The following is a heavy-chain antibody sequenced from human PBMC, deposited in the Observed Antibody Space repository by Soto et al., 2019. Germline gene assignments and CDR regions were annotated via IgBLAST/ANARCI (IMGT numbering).Heavy chain of an antibody. CDR1: GYTLTELS. D-gene: IGHD6-13*01. V-gene: IGHV1-24*01. Sequence: ASVKVSCKVSGYTLTELSMHWVRQAPGKGLEWMGGFDPEDGETIYAQKFQGRVTMTEDTSTDTAYMELSSLRSEDTAVYYCATASRAAVVREYHHYGLDVRGPGTTVTRSS. CDR2: FDPEDGET. CDR3: ATASRAAVVREYHHYGLDV. J-gene: IGHJ6*02.